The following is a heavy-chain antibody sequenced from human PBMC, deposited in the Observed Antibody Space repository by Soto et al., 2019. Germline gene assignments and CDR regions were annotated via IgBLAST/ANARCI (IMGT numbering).Heavy chain of an antibody. Sequence: PSETLSLTCTVSGGSISSGGYYWSWIRQHPGKGLEWIGYIYYSGSTYYNPSLKSRVTISVDTSKNQFSLKLSSVTAADTAVYYCARAPPLHPGIQLWLSYIDYWGKGTLVTVAS. CDR2: IYYSGST. CDR1: GGSISSGGYY. D-gene: IGHD5-18*01. V-gene: IGHV4-31*03. CDR3: ARAPPLHPGIQLWLSYIDY. J-gene: IGHJ4*02.